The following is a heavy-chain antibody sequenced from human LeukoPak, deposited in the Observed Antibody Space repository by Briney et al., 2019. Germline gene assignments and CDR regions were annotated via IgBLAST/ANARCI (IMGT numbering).Heavy chain of an antibody. CDR2: IKQDGSEK. Sequence: PGGSLRLSCAASGFTFSNAWMNWVRQAPGKGLEWVANIKQDGSEKYYVDPVKGRFTISRDNAKNSLYLQMNSLRAEDTAVYYCARVQTYSPISRGFDYWGQGTLVTVSS. CDR3: ARVQTYSPISRGFDY. J-gene: IGHJ4*02. D-gene: IGHD2-21*01. CDR1: GFTFSNAW. V-gene: IGHV3-7*03.